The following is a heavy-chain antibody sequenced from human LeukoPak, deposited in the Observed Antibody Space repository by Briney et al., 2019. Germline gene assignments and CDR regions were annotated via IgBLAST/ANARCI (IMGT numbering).Heavy chain of an antibody. Sequence: SETLSLTCTVSGGSISSHYWSWIRQPPGKGLEWIGYIYYSGSTNYNPSLKSRVTISVDTSKNQFSLKLSSVTAADTAVYYCARVPYYYYYMDVWGKGTTVTVSS. CDR2: IYYSGST. CDR1: GGSISSHY. V-gene: IGHV4-59*11. CDR3: ARVPYYYYYMDV. J-gene: IGHJ6*03.